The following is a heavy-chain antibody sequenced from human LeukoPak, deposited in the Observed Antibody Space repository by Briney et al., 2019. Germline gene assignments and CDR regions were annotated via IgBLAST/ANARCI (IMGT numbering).Heavy chain of an antibody. CDR3: SRHYDILTGYYSEVLDI. J-gene: IGHJ3*02. CDR1: GFSFSGSA. Sequence: QPGGSLRLSCAASGFSFSGSAMHWVRQAAGKGLEWVGRIRSKAKNYATAYVASVKGRFTISRDDSKNTAYLQMNSLKTEDTAVYYCSRHYDILTGYYSEVLDIWGQGTMVTVSS. D-gene: IGHD3-9*01. CDR2: IRSKAKNYAT. V-gene: IGHV3-73*01.